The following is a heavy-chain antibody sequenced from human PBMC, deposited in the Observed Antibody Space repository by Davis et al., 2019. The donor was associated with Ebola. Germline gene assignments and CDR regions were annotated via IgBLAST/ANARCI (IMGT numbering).Heavy chain of an antibody. CDR2: ISSSGSTI. CDR3: AREMATSHFDY. D-gene: IGHD5-24*01. J-gene: IGHJ4*02. CDR1: RFTFSSYE. V-gene: IGHV3-48*03. Sequence: GGSLRLSCAASRFTFSSYEMNWVRQAPGKGLEWVSYISSSGSTIYYADSVKGRFTISRDNAKNSLYLQMNSLRAEDTAVYYCAREMATSHFDYWGQGTLVTVSS.